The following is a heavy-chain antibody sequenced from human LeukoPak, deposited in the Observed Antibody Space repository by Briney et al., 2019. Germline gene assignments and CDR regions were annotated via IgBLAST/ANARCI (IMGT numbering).Heavy chain of an antibody. CDR1: GFTFSNYA. Sequence: PGRSLRLSCAASGFTFSNYAVTWVRQAPGKGLEWVSAISTSGGSTFYADSVKGRFTISRDNSKNTVYLQMNSLRAEDTAVYYCAKGVLSPVIVPFDFWGQGTLVTVSS. D-gene: IGHD2/OR15-2a*01. CDR2: ISTSGGST. CDR3: AKGVLSPVIVPFDF. V-gene: IGHV3-23*01. J-gene: IGHJ4*02.